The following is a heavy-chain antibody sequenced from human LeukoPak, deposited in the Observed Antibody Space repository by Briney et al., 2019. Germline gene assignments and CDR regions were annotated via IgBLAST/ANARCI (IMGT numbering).Heavy chain of an antibody. D-gene: IGHD3-10*01. J-gene: IGHJ4*02. CDR1: GNSFTTYW. CDR3: ARVRESHFGELPGYFDY. CDR2: IYPGDSDT. V-gene: IGHV5-51*01. Sequence: GESLKISCKGSGNSFTTYWIGWVRQMPGKGLEWMGIIYPGDSDTRYSPSFQGQVTISADKSINTAYLQWSSLKASDTAMYYCARVRESHFGELPGYFDYWGQGTLVTVSS.